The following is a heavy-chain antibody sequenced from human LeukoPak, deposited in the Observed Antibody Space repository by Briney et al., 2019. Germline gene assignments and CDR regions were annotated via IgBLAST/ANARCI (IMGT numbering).Heavy chain of an antibody. D-gene: IGHD6-19*01. CDR1: GGSISSYY. V-gene: IGHV4-59*12. Sequence: PSETLSLTCTVSGGSISSYYWSWIRQPPGKGLEWIGYIYYSGSTNYNPSLKSRVTISVDTSKNQFSLKLSSVTAADTAVYYCARDVRRAVAGIPLDYWGQGTLVTVSS. CDR3: ARDVRRAVAGIPLDY. CDR2: IYYSGST. J-gene: IGHJ4*02.